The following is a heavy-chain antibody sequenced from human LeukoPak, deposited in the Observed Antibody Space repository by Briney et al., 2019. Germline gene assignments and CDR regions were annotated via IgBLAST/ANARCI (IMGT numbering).Heavy chain of an antibody. CDR3: ATSGRYSSSWYYFDY. CDR1: GFTFSSYA. CDR2: ISGSGGST. D-gene: IGHD6-13*01. Sequence: GGSLRLSCAASGFTFSSYAMSWVRQAPGKGLEWVSAISGSGGSTYYADSVRGRFTISRDNSKNTLYLQMNSLRAEDTAVYYCATSGRYSSSWYYFDYWGQGTLVTVSS. V-gene: IGHV3-23*01. J-gene: IGHJ4*02.